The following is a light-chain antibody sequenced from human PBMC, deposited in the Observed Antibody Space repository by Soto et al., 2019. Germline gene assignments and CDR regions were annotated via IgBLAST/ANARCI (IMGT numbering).Light chain of an antibody. CDR2: KAS. V-gene: IGKV1-5*03. J-gene: IGKJ1*01. CDR1: QSISSW. Sequence: DIQMTQSPSTLSASVGDRVTITCRASQSISSWLAWYQQKPGKAPKLLIYKASSLESGVPSRFSGSGSGTEFTLTINSLQTDDVATYYCQQYNSYPWTFGQGTKVEIK. CDR3: QQYNSYPWT.